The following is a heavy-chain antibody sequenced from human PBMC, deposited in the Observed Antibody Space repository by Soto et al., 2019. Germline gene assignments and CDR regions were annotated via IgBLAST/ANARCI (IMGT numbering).Heavy chain of an antibody. CDR1: GGSFSGYY. Sequence: QVQLQQWGAGLLKPSETLSLTCAVYGGSFSGYYWSWIRQPPGKGLEWIGEINHSGSTNYNPSLRSRVTISVATSKNQFSLKLSSVTAADTAVYYCARRIGGCSGGSCYKRSYWYFDLWGRGTLVTVSS. J-gene: IGHJ2*01. D-gene: IGHD2-15*01. V-gene: IGHV4-34*01. CDR2: INHSGST. CDR3: ARRIGGCSGGSCYKRSYWYFDL.